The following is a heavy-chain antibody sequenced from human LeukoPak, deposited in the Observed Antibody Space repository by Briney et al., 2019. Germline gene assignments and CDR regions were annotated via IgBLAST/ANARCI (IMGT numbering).Heavy chain of an antibody. CDR1: GFTFSSYS. Sequence: GSLRLSCAASGFTFSSYSMNWVRQAPGKGLEWVSSISSSSSYIYYADSVKGRFTISRDNAKNSLYLQMNSLRAEDTAVYYCAREGKGIVGEYADYWGQGTLVTVSS. J-gene: IGHJ4*02. D-gene: IGHD1-26*01. CDR3: AREGKGIVGEYADY. CDR2: ISSSSSYI. V-gene: IGHV3-21*01.